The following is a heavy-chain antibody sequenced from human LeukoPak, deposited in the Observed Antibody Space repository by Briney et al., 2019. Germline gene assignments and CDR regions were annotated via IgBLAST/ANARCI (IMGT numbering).Heavy chain of an antibody. V-gene: IGHV4-31*03. CDR2: IYYSGST. D-gene: IGHD2-2*01. CDR1: GGSISSGGHY. J-gene: IGHJ5*02. CDR3: AREDIVVVRGFDP. Sequence: SETLSLTCTVSGGSISSGGHYWSWIRQHPGKGLEWIGYIYYSGSTYYNPSLKSRVTISVDTSKNQFSLKLSSVTAADTAVYYCAREDIVVVRGFDPWGQGTLVTVSS.